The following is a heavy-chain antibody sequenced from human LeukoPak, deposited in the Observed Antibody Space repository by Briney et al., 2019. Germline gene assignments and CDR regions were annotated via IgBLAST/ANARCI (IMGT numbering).Heavy chain of an antibody. Sequence: GGSLRLSCSASGFTFSSYAMHWVRQAPGKGLEYVSAISSNGGSTYYADSVNGRFTISRDNSKNTLYLQMDSLRVEDTAIYYCAKGQELDDGVFDSWGQGTLVTVSS. CDR2: ISSNGGST. V-gene: IGHV3-64*04. D-gene: IGHD1-1*01. J-gene: IGHJ4*02. CDR1: GFTFSSYA. CDR3: AKGQELDDGVFDS.